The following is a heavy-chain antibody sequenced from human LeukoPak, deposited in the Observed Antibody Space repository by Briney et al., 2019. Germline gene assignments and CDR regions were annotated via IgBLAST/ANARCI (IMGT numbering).Heavy chain of an antibody. CDR1: GGTFSGYY. J-gene: IGHJ3*01. Sequence: SETLSLTCAVYGGTFSGYYWSWIRQPPGKRLEWVGESNDSGGTNYNPSLKSRVTISVDTSKNQFSLNLTSVTAADTAVYYCARDPVSNGGVFDLWGQGTMVTVSS. CDR3: ARDPVSNGGVFDL. CDR2: SNDSGGT. V-gene: IGHV4-34*01. D-gene: IGHD2/OR15-2a*01.